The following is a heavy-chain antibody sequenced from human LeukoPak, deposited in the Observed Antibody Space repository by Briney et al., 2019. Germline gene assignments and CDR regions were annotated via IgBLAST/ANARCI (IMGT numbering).Heavy chain of an antibody. CDR3: ARHYLSSGWYGYFDL. Sequence: GGSLRLSCAASGFTFSSYWMSWVRQAPGKGLEWVANIKQDGSEKYYVDSVKGRFTISRDNAKNSLYLQMNSLRAEDTAVYYCARHYLSSGWYGYFDLWGRGTLVTASS. CDR2: IKQDGSEK. D-gene: IGHD6-19*01. V-gene: IGHV3-7*05. J-gene: IGHJ2*01. CDR1: GFTFSSYW.